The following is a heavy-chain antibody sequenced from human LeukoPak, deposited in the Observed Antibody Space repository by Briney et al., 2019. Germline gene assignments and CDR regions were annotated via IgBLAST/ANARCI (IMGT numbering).Heavy chain of an antibody. CDR1: GYSISSGYY. D-gene: IGHD3-10*01. V-gene: IGHV4-38-2*01. J-gene: IGHJ4*02. Sequence: SETLSLTWAVSGYSISSGYYWGWIRQSPGKGLEWIGSAYHNGRTYYSPSLKSRVTISVDTSKNQVSLKLSSVTAADTAVYYCARAKSIITEVRGAVPGRFDFWGQGTLVTVSS. CDR3: ARAKSIITEVRGAVPGRFDF. CDR2: AYHNGRT.